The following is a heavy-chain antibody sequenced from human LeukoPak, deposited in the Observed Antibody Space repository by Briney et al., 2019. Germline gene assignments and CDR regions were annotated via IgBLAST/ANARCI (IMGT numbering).Heavy chain of an antibody. CDR2: IYSGGST. CDR1: GCTVTNNQ. D-gene: IGHD4-23*01. V-gene: IGHV3-66*01. Sequence: GGSLRLSCAASGCTVTNNQMNWVRQAPGKGLEWVSVIYSGGSTYYADSVKGRFTISRDNSKNTLFLQMNSLRAEDTAVYYCASVGKPYYYYGLDVWGQGTTVTVSS. J-gene: IGHJ6*02. CDR3: ASVGKPYYYYGLDV.